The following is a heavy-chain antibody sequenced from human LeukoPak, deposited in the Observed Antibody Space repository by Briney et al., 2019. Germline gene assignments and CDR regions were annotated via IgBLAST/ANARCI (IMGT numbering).Heavy chain of an antibody. J-gene: IGHJ4*02. V-gene: IGHV3-23*01. CDR2: ISGSGGST. Sequence: GGSLRLSCAASGFTFSSYAMNWVRQAPGRGLEGVSGISGSGGSTYYADSVKDRFTISRDNSKNTLYLQMNSLRVEDTAVYYCAKQYDFWSGPDYWGQGTLVTVSS. CDR1: GFTFSSYA. CDR3: AKQYDFWSGPDY. D-gene: IGHD3-3*01.